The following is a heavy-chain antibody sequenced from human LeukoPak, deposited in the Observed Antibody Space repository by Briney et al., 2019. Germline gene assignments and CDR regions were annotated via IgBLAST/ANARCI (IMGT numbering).Heavy chain of an antibody. Sequence: GGSLRLSCAASGFTFNNYGIHWVRQAPGKGLEWVAFIQYDGSNKYYADSVKGRFTISKDYSKNTLYLQMDSLRAEDTAVYYCARDSSHSILWNYFDYWGQGTLVTVSS. CDR2: IQYDGSNK. D-gene: IGHD2-2*01. CDR1: GFTFNNYG. J-gene: IGHJ4*02. CDR3: ARDSSHSILWNYFDY. V-gene: IGHV3-30*02.